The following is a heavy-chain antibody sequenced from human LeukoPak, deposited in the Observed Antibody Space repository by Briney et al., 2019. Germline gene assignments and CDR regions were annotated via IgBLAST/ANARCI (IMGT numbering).Heavy chain of an antibody. J-gene: IGHJ3*02. Sequence: ASVKVSCKPSGYTFTHYYLHWVRQAPGQGLEWMGWINPNSGDTNYAQKFQGGVTMTRDTSINTAYMELGRLKSDDTAVYYCARGITLTGRGTFDIWGQGTMVTVSS. D-gene: IGHD3-9*01. CDR1: GYTFTHYY. V-gene: IGHV1-2*02. CDR3: ARGITLTGRGTFDI. CDR2: INPNSGDT.